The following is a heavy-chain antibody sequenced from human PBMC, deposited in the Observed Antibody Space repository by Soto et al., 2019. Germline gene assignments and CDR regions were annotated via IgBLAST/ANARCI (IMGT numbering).Heavy chain of an antibody. J-gene: IGHJ6*02. Sequence: VASVKVSCKASGGTFSSYAISWVRQAPGQGLEWMGGIIPIFGTANYAQKFQGRVTITADESTSTAYMELSSLRSEDTAVYYCARGRSIAAAGIYYYYYGMDVWGQGTTVTVSS. D-gene: IGHD6-13*01. CDR3: ARGRSIAAAGIYYYYYGMDV. V-gene: IGHV1-69*13. CDR1: GGTFSSYA. CDR2: IIPIFGTA.